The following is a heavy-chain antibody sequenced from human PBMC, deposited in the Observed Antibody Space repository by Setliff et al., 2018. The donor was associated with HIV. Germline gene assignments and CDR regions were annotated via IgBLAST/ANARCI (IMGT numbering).Heavy chain of an antibody. V-gene: IGHV4-4*09. CDR1: GGSISGYH. CDR3: ARSPSYRSSWEYYFDY. D-gene: IGHD6-13*01. CDR2: IYTSRGN. J-gene: IGHJ4*02. Sequence: SETLSLTCTVSGGSISGYHWNWLRQTPGKGLEWIGYIYTSRGNTYNHYLRTRVIISVDTSNQFYLKLSSVTAADAAVYYCARSPSYRSSWEYYFDYWGQGILVTVSS.